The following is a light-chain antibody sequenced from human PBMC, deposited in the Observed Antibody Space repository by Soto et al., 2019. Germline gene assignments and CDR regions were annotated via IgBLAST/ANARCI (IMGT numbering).Light chain of an antibody. J-gene: IGLJ2*01. Sequence: QPVLTQPPSASGTRGQRVTSSCSGSSSNIGSNYVYWYQQLPGTAPKLLIYRNNQRPSGVPDRFSGSKSGTSASLAISGLRSEDEADYYCAAWDDSLSGVVFGGGTQLTVL. CDR1: SSNIGSNY. CDR3: AAWDDSLSGVV. CDR2: RNN. V-gene: IGLV1-47*01.